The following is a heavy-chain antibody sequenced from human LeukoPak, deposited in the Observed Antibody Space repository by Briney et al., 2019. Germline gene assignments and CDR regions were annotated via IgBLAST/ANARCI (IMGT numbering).Heavy chain of an antibody. CDR2: ISSSGSTI. V-gene: IGHV3-48*03. Sequence: PGGSLRLSCAASGFTFSSYEMNWVRHAPGKGMERVSYISSSGSTIYYTNPVKGRFTISRDNAKNLLYLQMNSMRAQDTAVYYCARGGSSGRYDYFDYWGQGTLVTVSS. D-gene: IGHD6-19*01. CDR1: GFTFSSYE. J-gene: IGHJ4*02. CDR3: ARGGSSGRYDYFDY.